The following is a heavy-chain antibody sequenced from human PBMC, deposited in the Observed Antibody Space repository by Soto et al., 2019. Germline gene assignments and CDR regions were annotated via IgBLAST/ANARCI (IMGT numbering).Heavy chain of an antibody. CDR2: IIPIFGTA. J-gene: IGHJ6*02. CDR3: ASSYYDSSGYYYYYYGMDV. D-gene: IGHD3-22*01. V-gene: IGHV1-69*06. CDR1: GGTFSSYA. Sequence: SVKVSCKASGGTFSSYAISWVRQAPGQGLEWMGGIIPIFGTANYAQKFQGRVTITADKSTSTAYMELSSLRSEDTAVYYCASSYYDSSGYYYYYYGMDVWGQGTTVTSP.